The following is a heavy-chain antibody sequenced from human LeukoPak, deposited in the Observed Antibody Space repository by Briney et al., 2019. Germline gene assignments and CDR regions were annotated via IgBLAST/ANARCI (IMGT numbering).Heavy chain of an antibody. CDR2: ISNDGNTK. D-gene: IGHD2-15*01. V-gene: IGHV3-30*18. CDR1: GFTFNNYG. Sequence: GGSLRLSCAASGFTFNNYGMHWVRQAPGKGLEWVADISNDGNTKYYADSVGGRFTISRDNSRNTLNLQMNSLRPGDTAVYYCAKGCLGGGNCFFFQHWGQGTLVIVSS. CDR3: AKGCLGGGNCFFFQH. J-gene: IGHJ1*01.